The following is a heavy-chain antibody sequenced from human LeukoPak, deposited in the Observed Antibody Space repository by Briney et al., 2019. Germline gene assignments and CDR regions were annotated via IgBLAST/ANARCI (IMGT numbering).Heavy chain of an antibody. J-gene: IGHJ4*02. CDR2: ISSSGRNI. CDR1: GFTFSSYA. CDR3: AREKSGDFDY. V-gene: IGHV3-48*03. D-gene: IGHD1-14*01. Sequence: GGSLRLSCAASGFTFSSYAMNWVRQAPGKGLEWLSYISSSGRNIYYADSVRGRFTISRDNAKKSLHLQMNSLRAEDTAVYYCAREKSGDFDYWGQGTLVTVSS.